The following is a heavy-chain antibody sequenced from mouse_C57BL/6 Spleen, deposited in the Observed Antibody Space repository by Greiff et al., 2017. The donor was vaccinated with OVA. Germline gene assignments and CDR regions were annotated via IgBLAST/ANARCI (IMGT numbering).Heavy chain of an antibody. CDR3: ARANYYGRSDY. CDR2: INPNNGGT. Sequence: EVQLQQSGPELVKPGASVKISCKASGYTFTDYYMNWVKQSHGKSLEWIGDINPNNGGTSYNQKFKGKATLTVDKSSSTAYMELRSLTSEDSAVYYCARANYYGRSDYWGQGTTLTVSS. D-gene: IGHD1-1*01. J-gene: IGHJ2*01. V-gene: IGHV1-26*01. CDR1: GYTFTDYY.